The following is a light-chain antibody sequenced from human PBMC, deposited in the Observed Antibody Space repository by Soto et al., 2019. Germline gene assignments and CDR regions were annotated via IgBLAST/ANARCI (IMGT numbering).Light chain of an antibody. V-gene: IGKV3-15*01. CDR2: GAS. Sequence: ETVMTQYAATLSVSPGEGATLSCWGSQSVRRKLAWYQQKQGQAPRLLIYGASTRATGIPARFSGSVSETDGTLTISSLEEEDGSVYYCQQRSNWTQTFGQGTKVDIK. CDR1: QSVRRK. J-gene: IGKJ1*01. CDR3: QQRSNWTQT.